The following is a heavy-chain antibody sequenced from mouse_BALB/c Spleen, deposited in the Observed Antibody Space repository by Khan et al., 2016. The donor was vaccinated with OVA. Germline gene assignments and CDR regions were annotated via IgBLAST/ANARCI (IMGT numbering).Heavy chain of an antibody. CDR2: ISTYYGDV. Sequence: QVRLQQSGAELVRPGVSVKISCKGSGYTFTDFTMHWVKQSHAKSLEWIGVISTYYGDVTYNQKFKGKATMTVDKSSSTAYMELARLTSEDSAIXYCTRGGGGNRFAYWGQGTLVTVSA. V-gene: IGHV1S137*01. CDR1: GYTFTDFT. J-gene: IGHJ3*01. CDR3: TRGGGGNRFAY.